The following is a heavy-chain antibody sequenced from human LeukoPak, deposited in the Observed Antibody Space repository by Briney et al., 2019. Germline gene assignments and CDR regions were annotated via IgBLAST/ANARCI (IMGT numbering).Heavy chain of an antibody. Sequence: GGSLRLSCAASGFSISDNFVGWVRQTPGKGLEWVSLIFSGGETYSADSVKGRFAISRDNSKNTLHLQMSSLRVEDTAMYYCARDTDYYGSGRQGYFDHWGQGTLVTVSS. J-gene: IGHJ1*01. CDR2: IFSGGET. CDR1: GFSISDNF. V-gene: IGHV3-66*01. D-gene: IGHD3-10*01. CDR3: ARDTDYYGSGRQGYFDH.